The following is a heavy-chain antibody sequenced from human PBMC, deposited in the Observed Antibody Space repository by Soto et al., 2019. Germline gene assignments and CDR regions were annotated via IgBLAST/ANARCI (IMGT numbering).Heavy chain of an antibody. CDR2: ISGSGGST. V-gene: IGHV3-23*01. J-gene: IGHJ4*02. CDR3: AKHRMTTVAPYYFDY. D-gene: IGHD4-17*01. CDR1: GFTFSSYA. Sequence: EVQLLESGRGLVQPGGSLRLSCAASGFTFSSYAMSWVRQAPGKGLEWVSAISGSGGSTFYADSVKGRFTISRDNSKNTLYGQMNSLRADDTAVYYCAKHRMTTVAPYYFDYWGQGTLVTVSS.